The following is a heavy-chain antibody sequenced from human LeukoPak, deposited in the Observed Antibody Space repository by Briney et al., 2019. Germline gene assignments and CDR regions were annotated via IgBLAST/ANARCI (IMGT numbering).Heavy chain of an antibody. CDR3: ARDRDYSNTERGFDY. V-gene: IGHV1-2*02. CDR2: INPNRGET. D-gene: IGHD4-11*01. Sequence: ASVRVSCKTSGYTFTDYYIHWVRQAPGQALEWMGWINPNRGETNSAQKFQGRVTMTGDTSISTAYMELRRVTSDDTAVYYCARDRDYSNTERGFDYWGQGTLVTVSS. J-gene: IGHJ4*02. CDR1: GYTFTDYY.